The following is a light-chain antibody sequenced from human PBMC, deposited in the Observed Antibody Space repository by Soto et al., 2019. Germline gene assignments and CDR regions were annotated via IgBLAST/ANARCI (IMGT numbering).Light chain of an antibody. CDR1: SSDVGGYNY. CDR3: TSYAGGNTF. V-gene: IGLV2-8*01. J-gene: IGLJ1*01. CDR2: EVN. Sequence: QSALTQPPSASGSPGQSVTISCTGTSSDVGGYNYVSWYQQHPGKVPKLMVYEVNKRPSGVPARFSGSKSGNTASLTVAGLQAEDEADYYCTSYAGGNTFFGTGTKVTVL.